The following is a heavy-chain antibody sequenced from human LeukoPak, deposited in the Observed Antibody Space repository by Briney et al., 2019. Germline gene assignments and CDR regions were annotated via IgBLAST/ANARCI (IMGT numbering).Heavy chain of an antibody. CDR1: GGSFSGYY. V-gene: IGHV4-34*01. Sequence: SETLSLTCAVYGGSFSGYYWSWIRQPPGKGLEWIGEINHSGSTNYNPSLKSRVTISVDTSKNQFSLKLSSVTAADTAVYYCARHCVVVPAVIRRRVRDWFDPWGQGTLVTVSS. CDR3: ARHCVVVPAVIRRRVRDWFDP. CDR2: INHSGST. D-gene: IGHD2-2*02. J-gene: IGHJ5*02.